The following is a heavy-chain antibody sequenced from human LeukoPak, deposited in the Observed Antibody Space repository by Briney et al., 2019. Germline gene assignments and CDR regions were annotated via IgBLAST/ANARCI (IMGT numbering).Heavy chain of an antibody. J-gene: IGHJ4*02. D-gene: IGHD6-19*01. V-gene: IGHV4-34*01. CDR3: ATAGYSSGWYYFDY. Sequence: SETLSLTCAVYGGSFSGYYWSWIRQPPGKGLEWIGEIYHSGSTNYNPSLKSRVTISVDKSKNQFSLKLSSVTAADTAVYYCATAGYSSGWYYFDYWGQGTLVTVSS. CDR2: IYHSGST. CDR1: GGSFSGYY.